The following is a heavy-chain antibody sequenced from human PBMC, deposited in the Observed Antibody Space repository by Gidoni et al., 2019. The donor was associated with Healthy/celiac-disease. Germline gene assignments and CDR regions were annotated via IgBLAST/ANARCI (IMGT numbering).Heavy chain of an antibody. CDR1: GFTFSSYA. CDR3: AKYSSIVGATKGYYYYMDV. J-gene: IGHJ6*03. V-gene: IGHV3-23*01. D-gene: IGHD1-26*01. CDR2: ISGSGGST. Sequence: EVQLLESGGGLVQPGGSLSLSCAAAGFTFSSYAMSWVRQAPGKGLEWVSAISGSGGSTYYADSVKGRFTISRDNSKNTLYLQMNSLRAEETAVYYCAKYSSIVGATKGYYYYMDVWGKGTTVTVSS.